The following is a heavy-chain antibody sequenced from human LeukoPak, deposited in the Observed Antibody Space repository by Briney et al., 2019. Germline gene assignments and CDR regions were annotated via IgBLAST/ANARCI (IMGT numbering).Heavy chain of an antibody. V-gene: IGHV3-23*01. D-gene: IGHD1-14*01. CDR3: APPGGGKKGKNLGY. J-gene: IGHJ4*02. CDR1: GFTFSSYA. Sequence: PGGSLRLSCAASGFTFSSYAMSWVRQAPGKGLEWVSAISGSGGSTYYADSVKGRFTISRGNSKNTLYLQMNSLRAEDTAVYYCAPPGGGKKGKNLGYWAQGTLVTVSS. CDR2: ISGSGGST.